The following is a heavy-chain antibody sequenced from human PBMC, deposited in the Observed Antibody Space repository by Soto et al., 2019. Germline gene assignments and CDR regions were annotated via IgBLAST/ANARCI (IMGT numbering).Heavy chain of an antibody. CDR2: ISADNGNT. CDR3: ATLYCSTTSCQLAY. Sequence: QAQLVQSGTEVKKPGASVKVSCKASGYRFTSYGISWVRQAPGQGLEWMGWISADNGNTNYAQKVQGRVTMTTDTSTSTAYMELRSLRSDDTAVYYCATLYCSTTSCQLAYWGQGTLGTVSS. V-gene: IGHV1-18*01. CDR1: GYRFTSYG. D-gene: IGHD2-2*01. J-gene: IGHJ4*02.